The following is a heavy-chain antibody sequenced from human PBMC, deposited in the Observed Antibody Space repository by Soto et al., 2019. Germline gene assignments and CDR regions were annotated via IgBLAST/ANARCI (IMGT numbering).Heavy chain of an antibody. Sequence: QVQLQESGPGLVKPSQTLSLTCTVSGGSISSGGYYWSWIRQHPGKGLEWIGYIYYSGSTYYNPSLSRRVTRSVDTSKNQFSLKLSSVTAADTAVYYCARGGIVVVVAARDAFDIWGQGTMVTVSS. J-gene: IGHJ3*02. V-gene: IGHV4-31*03. D-gene: IGHD2-15*01. CDR2: IYYSGST. CDR3: ARGGIVVVVAARDAFDI. CDR1: GGSISSGGYY.